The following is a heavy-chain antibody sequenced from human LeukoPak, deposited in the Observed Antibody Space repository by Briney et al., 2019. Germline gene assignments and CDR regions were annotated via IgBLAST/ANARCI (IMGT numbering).Heavy chain of an antibody. V-gene: IGHV4-59*08. CDR2: IYYSGNT. CDR3: ARHENYDTSGYYTFDY. J-gene: IGHJ4*02. CDR1: GGSISGYN. D-gene: IGHD3-22*01. Sequence: SETLSLTCTVSGGSISGYNWSWIRQPPGKGLEWIGYIYYSGNTNYSPSLKSRVTISVDTSKNQFSLKLSSVTAADTAVYYCARHENYDTSGYYTFDYWGQGTLVTVSS.